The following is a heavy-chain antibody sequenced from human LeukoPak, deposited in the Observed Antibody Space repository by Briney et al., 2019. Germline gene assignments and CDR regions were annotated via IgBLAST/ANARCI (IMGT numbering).Heavy chain of an antibody. Sequence: GGSLRLSCAASGITISSNHMSWVRQAPGKGLEWVSVIYDGGSTYYADSVKGRFTISRDNSKNTLYLQMNSLRAEDTAVYNCARFYGVPGGWFDPWGQGTLVTVSS. CDR3: ARFYGVPGGWFDP. V-gene: IGHV3-66*01. CDR1: GITISSNH. J-gene: IGHJ5*02. CDR2: IYDGGST. D-gene: IGHD4-17*01.